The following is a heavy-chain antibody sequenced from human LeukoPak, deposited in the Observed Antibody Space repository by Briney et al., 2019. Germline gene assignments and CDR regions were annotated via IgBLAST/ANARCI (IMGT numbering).Heavy chain of an antibody. V-gene: IGHV3-11*04. Sequence: GGSLRLSCAASGFTFSDYYMSWIRQAPGKGLEWLSYIRGSGSTIYYADPVKGRFTISRDNAKNSLYLQMNSLRAEDTSVYYCARDQGGYTASWFDPWGQGTLVTVSS. CDR1: GFTFSDYY. CDR3: ARDQGGYTASWFDP. D-gene: IGHD5-24*01. J-gene: IGHJ5*02. CDR2: IRGSGSTI.